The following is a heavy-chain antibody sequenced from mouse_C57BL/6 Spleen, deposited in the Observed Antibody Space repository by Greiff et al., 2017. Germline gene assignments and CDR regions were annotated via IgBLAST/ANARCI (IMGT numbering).Heavy chain of an antibody. V-gene: IGHV5-12*01. CDR1: GFTFSDYY. D-gene: IGHD1-1*01. J-gene: IGHJ4*01. Sequence: EVHLVESGGGLVQPGGSLKLSCAASGFTFSDYYMYWVRQTPEKRLEWVAYISNGGGSTYYPDTVKGRFTISRDNAKNTLYLQMSRLKSEDTAMYYCARDYYGSRIYAMDYWGQGTSVTVSS. CDR3: ARDYYGSRIYAMDY. CDR2: ISNGGGST.